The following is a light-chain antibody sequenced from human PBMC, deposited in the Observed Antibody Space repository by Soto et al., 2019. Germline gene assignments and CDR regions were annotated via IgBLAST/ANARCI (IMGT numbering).Light chain of an antibody. J-gene: IGKJ2*01. CDR1: QGVSGY. CDR3: QPSYRTPHT. V-gene: IGKV1-39*01. CDR2: AAS. Sequence: DIQMTQSPSSLSASVGDRVTITCRASQGVSGYLLWYQQRQGRAPKLLIYAASTLLSGVPSRFSGSGSGANFTLTITSLQPEDFATCDGQPSYRTPHTVGQGTKLETK.